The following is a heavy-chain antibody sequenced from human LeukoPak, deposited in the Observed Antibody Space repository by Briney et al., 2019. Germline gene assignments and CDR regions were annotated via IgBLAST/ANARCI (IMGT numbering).Heavy chain of an antibody. J-gene: IGHJ6*03. Sequence: QPGGSLRLSCAASGFTFGGHAMNWVGQAPGKGLEWVSAFNGGGGATYYSDPVKGRFPISRANSKNALYLQVTGLGAEETAVYYCAKTTVGGGCDCGSSNYSLHVWGKGTTVTVT. CDR1: GFTFGGHA. V-gene: IGHV3-23*01. CDR2: FNGGGGAT. D-gene: IGHD2-15*01. CDR3: AKTTVGGGCDCGSSNYSLHV.